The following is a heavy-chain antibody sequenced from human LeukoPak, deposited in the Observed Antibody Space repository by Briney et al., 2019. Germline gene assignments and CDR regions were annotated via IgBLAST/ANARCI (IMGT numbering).Heavy chain of an antibody. J-gene: IGHJ6*02. Sequence: ASVKVSCKASGYTFTNYYMHWMRQAPGQGLEWMGIINPSGSSTSYVKKFQGRVTMTRDTSTSTVYMELSSLRSEDTAVYYCARDYGGNSYYYGMDVWGQGTTVTVSS. CDR3: ARDYGGNSYYYGMDV. V-gene: IGHV1-46*01. D-gene: IGHD4-23*01. CDR1: GYTFTNYY. CDR2: INPSGSST.